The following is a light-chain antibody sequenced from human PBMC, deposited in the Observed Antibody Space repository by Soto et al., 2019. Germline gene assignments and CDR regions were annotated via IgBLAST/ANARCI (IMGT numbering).Light chain of an antibody. Sequence: QSVLTQPASVSGSPGQSITIYCTGTSGDVGGYKFVSWYQQHPGKAPKLMIYEVSNRPSGVSSRFSGSKSGNTASLTISGLQAGEKADYFGGSNTANIYVFGNGTKLPVL. J-gene: IGLJ1*01. V-gene: IGLV2-14*01. CDR3: GSNTANIYV. CDR2: EVS. CDR1: SGDVGGYKF.